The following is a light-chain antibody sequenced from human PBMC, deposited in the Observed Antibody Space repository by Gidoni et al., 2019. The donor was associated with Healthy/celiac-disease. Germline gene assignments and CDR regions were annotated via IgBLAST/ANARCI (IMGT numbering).Light chain of an antibody. CDR1: KGISNY. V-gene: IGKV1-16*02. Sequence: DIQLTESPSSLSASVGDRVTIPCRASKGISNYLAWFQQKPGKAPRSLCYAASSLQSGVPSKFSGSGSGTDFTLPISSLQPEEFATYYCQQYNSSPFTFGPGTKVDI. CDR3: QQYNSSPFT. J-gene: IGKJ3*01. CDR2: AAS.